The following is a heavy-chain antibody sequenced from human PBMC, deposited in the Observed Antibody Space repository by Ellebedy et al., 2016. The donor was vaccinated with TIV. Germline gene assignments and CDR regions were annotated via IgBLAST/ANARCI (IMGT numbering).Heavy chain of an antibody. V-gene: IGHV1-18*01. CDR2: ISAYNGNT. CDR1: GYTFTSYG. D-gene: IGHD4-23*01. CDR3: ARGFRYGSGRWPLDY. Sequence: AASVKVSCKASGYTFTSYGISWVRQAPGQGLEWMGWISAYNGNTNYAQKFQGRVTMTIDTSTSTGYLELRSLRSDETAVYYCARGFRYGSGRWPLDYWGQGTLVTVSS. J-gene: IGHJ4*02.